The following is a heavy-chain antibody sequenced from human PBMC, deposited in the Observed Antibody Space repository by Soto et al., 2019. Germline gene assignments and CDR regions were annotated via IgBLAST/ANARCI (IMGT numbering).Heavy chain of an antibody. V-gene: IGHV3-30*18. Sequence: QVQLVESGGGVVQPGRSLRLSCAASGFTFRSYGMHWVRQAPGKGLEWVAVISYDGSNKYYADSVKGRFTISRDNSKNTLYLQMNSLRAEDTAVYYCAKGGRGTYYCYYGMDVWGQGTTVTVSS. J-gene: IGHJ6*02. CDR1: GFTFRSYG. CDR3: AKGGRGTYYCYYGMDV. D-gene: IGHD1-1*01. CDR2: ISYDGSNK.